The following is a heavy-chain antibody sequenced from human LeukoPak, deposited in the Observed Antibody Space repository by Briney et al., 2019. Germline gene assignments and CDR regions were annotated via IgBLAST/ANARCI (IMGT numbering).Heavy chain of an antibody. CDR1: GFTVSDYY. CDR3: ARTVIAAKENGMDV. D-gene: IGHD2-15*01. Sequence: GGSLRLSCAASGFTVSDYYMSWIRQAPGKGLEWVPYISSRRSYTNYADSVKGRFTISRDNAKNSLYLQMNSLRAEDTAAYYCARTVIAAKENGMDVWGQGTTVTVSS. J-gene: IGHJ6*02. V-gene: IGHV3-11*06. CDR2: ISSRRSYT.